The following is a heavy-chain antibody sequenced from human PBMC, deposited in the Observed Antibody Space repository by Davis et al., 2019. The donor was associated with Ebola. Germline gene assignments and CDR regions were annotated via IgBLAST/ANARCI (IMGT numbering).Heavy chain of an antibody. CDR2: IIGSGGRT. J-gene: IGHJ4*02. V-gene: IGHV3-23*01. CDR1: GFTFSSYA. Sequence: PGGSLRLSCAASGFTFSSYAMSWVRQAPGKGLEWVSTIIGSGGRTFYADSVKGRITISRDNSKNTLYPQMNSLRDEDTAVYYCASPLHYYGSESFYTFEYWGQGTLVTVSS. CDR3: ASPLHYYGSESFYTFEY. D-gene: IGHD3-10*01.